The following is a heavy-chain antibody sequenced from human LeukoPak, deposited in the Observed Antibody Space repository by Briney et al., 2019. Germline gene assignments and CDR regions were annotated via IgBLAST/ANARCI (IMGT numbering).Heavy chain of an antibody. CDR1: GFTFSSYE. CDR3: ATHSSGWYYYYYYGMDV. V-gene: IGHV3-48*03. CDR2: ISSSGSTI. D-gene: IGHD6-19*01. Sequence: PGGSLRLSCAASGFTFSSYEMNWVRQAPGKGLEWVSYISSSGSTIYYADSVKGRFTISRDNAKNSLYLQMNSLRAEDTAVYYCATHSSGWYYYYYYGMDVWGQGTTVTVSS. J-gene: IGHJ6*02.